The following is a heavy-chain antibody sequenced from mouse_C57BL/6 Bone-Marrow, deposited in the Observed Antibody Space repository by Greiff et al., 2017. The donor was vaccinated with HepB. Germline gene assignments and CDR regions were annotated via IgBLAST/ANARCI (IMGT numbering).Heavy chain of an antibody. CDR2: IYPDSGGT. D-gene: IGHD3-2*02. Sequence: QVQLQQSGAVLVKPGPSVKLSCKASGYTFTSYYMHWVKQRHGQSLEWIGLIYPDSGGTKYNEKFKSKATLTVDKPSSTAYMQLSSLTSEDSAVYYCARSGYDWYFDVWGTGTTVTVSS. J-gene: IGHJ1*03. CDR3: ARSGYDWYFDV. V-gene: IGHV1-62-3*01. CDR1: GYTFTSYY.